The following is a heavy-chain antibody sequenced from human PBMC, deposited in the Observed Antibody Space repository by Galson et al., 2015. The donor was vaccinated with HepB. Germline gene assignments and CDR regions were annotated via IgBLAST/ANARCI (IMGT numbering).Heavy chain of an antibody. J-gene: IGHJ6*03. V-gene: IGHV5-51*01. D-gene: IGHD6-6*01. Sequence: QSGAEVKKPGESLKISCKGSGYSFTSYWIGWVRQMPGKGLEWMGIIYPGDSDTRYSPSFQGQVTISADKSISTAYLQWSSLKASDTAMYYCARHDIQLEGLLHYYYYYMDVWGKGTTVTVSS. CDR3: ARHDIQLEGLLHYYYYYMDV. CDR2: IYPGDSDT. CDR1: GYSFTSYW.